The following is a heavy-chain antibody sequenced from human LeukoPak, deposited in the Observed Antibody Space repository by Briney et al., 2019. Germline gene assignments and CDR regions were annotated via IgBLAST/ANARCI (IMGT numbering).Heavy chain of an antibody. CDR3: ARGSGWFDP. CDR1: GGSFSGYY. Sequence: SETLSLTCAVYGGSFSGYYWSWIRQPPGKGLEWIGEINHSGSTNYNPSLKSRVTISVDTSKNQFSLKLSSVTAADTAVYYCARGSGWFDPWGQGTLVTVSS. CDR2: INHSGST. J-gene: IGHJ5*02. V-gene: IGHV4-34*09. D-gene: IGHD1-14*01.